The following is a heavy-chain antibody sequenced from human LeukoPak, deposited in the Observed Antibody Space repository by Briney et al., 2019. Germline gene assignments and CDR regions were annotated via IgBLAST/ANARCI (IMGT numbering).Heavy chain of an antibody. CDR1: GGSISSSNW. CDR2: IYHSGST. V-gene: IGHV4-4*02. Sequence: SGTLSLTCAVSGGSISSSNWWSWVRQPPGKGLEWIGEIYHSGSTNYNPSLKSRVTISVDTSKNQFSLNLYSVTAADTAVYYCARDRVGGYYYDSSGNDAFDIWGQGTMVTVSS. J-gene: IGHJ3*02. D-gene: IGHD3-22*01. CDR3: ARDRVGGYYYDSSGNDAFDI.